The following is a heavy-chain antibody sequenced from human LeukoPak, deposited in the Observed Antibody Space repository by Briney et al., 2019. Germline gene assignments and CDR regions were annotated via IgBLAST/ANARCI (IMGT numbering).Heavy chain of an antibody. CDR2: IIPIFGTA. V-gene: IGHV1-69*13. CDR3: ARGNIVVVPAAMPFYYYGMDV. CDR1: GGTFSSYD. Sequence: GASVKVSCKASGGTFSSYDISWVRQAPGQGLEWMGGIIPIFGTANYAQKFQGRVTITADESTSTAYMELSSLRSEDTAVYYCARGNIVVVPAAMPFYYYGMDVWGQGTTVTVSS. D-gene: IGHD2-2*01. J-gene: IGHJ6*02.